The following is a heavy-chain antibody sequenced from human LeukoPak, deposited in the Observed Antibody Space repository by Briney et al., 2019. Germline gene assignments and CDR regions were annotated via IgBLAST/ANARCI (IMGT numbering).Heavy chain of an antibody. J-gene: IGHJ4*02. V-gene: IGHV3-64*01. CDR2: ISSNGGST. CDR1: GFTFSSYA. Sequence: GGSLRLSCAASGFTFSSYAMHWVRRAPGKGLEYVSAISSNGGSTYYANSVKGRFTISRDNSKNTLYLQMGSLRAEDMAVYYCARGSSATTRDWGQGTLVTVSS. D-gene: IGHD2-2*01. CDR3: ARGSSATTRD.